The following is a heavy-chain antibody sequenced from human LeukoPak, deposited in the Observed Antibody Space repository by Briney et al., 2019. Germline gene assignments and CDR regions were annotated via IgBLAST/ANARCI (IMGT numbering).Heavy chain of an antibody. V-gene: IGHV3-33*01. CDR3: ARGVAENGNPNYFDP. CDR1: GFIFSRYA. J-gene: IGHJ5*02. D-gene: IGHD6-13*01. CDR2: VWSDGTRE. Sequence: GGSLRLSCAASGFIFSRYAMHWARQAPGTGLEWVAVVWSDGTREYYIDSVKGRFTISRDNSKNTLYLQMNSLRAEDTAVYSCARGVAENGNPNYFDPWGRGTLVTVSS.